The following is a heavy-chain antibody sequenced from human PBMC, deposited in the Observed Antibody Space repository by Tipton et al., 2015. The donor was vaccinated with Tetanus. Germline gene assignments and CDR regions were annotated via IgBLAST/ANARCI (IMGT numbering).Heavy chain of an antibody. D-gene: IGHD2-2*01. Sequence: GLVKPSQTLSVTCVISGDRLSSDIAAWYWIRQSPSRGLEWLGRTYYRSKWSNDYAVSVKSRVTITSDTSKNQFSLQLGSVTPEDTAVYYCARGYAGGAWDVWGQGNLLTVSS. V-gene: IGHV6-1*01. CDR3: ARGYAGGAWDV. CDR1: GDRLSSDIAA. J-gene: IGHJ4*02. CDR2: TYYRSKWSN.